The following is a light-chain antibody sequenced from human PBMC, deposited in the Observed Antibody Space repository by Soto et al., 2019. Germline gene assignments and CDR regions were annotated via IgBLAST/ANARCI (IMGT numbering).Light chain of an antibody. V-gene: IGKV1-5*03. Sequence: DIQMTQSPSTLSASVGDRVTITCRASQSISSWLAWYQQKPGKAPKLLIYKASSLESGVPSRFSGSGSGTEFTLTISSLQPDDFATYYCQQYNSYSPATFGGGTKGEIK. J-gene: IGKJ4*01. CDR2: KAS. CDR3: QQYNSYSPAT. CDR1: QSISSW.